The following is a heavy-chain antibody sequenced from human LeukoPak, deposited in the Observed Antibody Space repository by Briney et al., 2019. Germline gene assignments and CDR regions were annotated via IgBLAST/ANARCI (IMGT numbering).Heavy chain of an antibody. V-gene: IGHV3-23*01. J-gene: IGHJ4*02. Sequence: GGSLRLSCVASGFTFSSYAMSWVRQAPGKGLEWVSAISGSGGSTYYADSVKGRFTISRDNSKNTLYLQMNSLRAEDTAVYYCAKDREFKWELPYFDYWGQGTLVTVSS. CDR1: GFTFSSYA. D-gene: IGHD1-26*01. CDR2: ISGSGGST. CDR3: AKDREFKWELPYFDY.